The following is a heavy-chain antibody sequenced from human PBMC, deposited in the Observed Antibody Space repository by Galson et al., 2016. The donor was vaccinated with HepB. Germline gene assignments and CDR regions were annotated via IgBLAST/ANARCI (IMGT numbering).Heavy chain of an antibody. CDR2: ITNFGTA. V-gene: IGHV1-69*13. CDR1: GGTFNKYA. Sequence: SVKVSCKASGGTFNKYAISWVRQAPGQGLEWMGGITNFGTANYAQRFQGRVTITADEYTSTVYLELISLRSEDTAVDYCARVRYSTTWYFDCWGQGTLVTVSS. J-gene: IGHJ4*02. CDR3: ARVRYSTTWYFDC. D-gene: IGHD6-13*01.